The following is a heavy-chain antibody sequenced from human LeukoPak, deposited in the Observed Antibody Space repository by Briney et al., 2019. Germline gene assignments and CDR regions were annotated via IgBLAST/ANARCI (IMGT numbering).Heavy chain of an antibody. D-gene: IGHD5-12*01. CDR1: GASISSGDYY. V-gene: IGHV4-31*03. CDR3: AREREWLRFRAVDY. Sequence: SETLSLTCTVSGASISSGDYYWSWIRQHPGKGLEWIGYIYYNGSTYYNPSLKSRVSISVDTSKTRFSLRLSSVTAADTAVYYCAREREWLRFRAVDYWGQGTLVTVSS. J-gene: IGHJ4*02. CDR2: IYYNGST.